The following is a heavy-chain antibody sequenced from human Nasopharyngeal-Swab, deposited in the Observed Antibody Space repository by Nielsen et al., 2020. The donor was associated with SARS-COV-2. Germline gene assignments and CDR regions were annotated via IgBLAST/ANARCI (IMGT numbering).Heavy chain of an antibody. V-gene: IGHV3-74*01. J-gene: IGHJ5*02. CDR1: GFTFSSYW. CDR2: INSDGSST. Sequence: GGSLRLSCAASGFTFSSYWMHWVRQAPGKGLVWVSHINSDGSSTSYADSVKGRFTIYRDNSKNTLYLQMSSLRAEDTAIYYCVKDLAYDEVSWGQGTLVTVSS. D-gene: IGHD5-12*01. CDR3: VKDLAYDEVS.